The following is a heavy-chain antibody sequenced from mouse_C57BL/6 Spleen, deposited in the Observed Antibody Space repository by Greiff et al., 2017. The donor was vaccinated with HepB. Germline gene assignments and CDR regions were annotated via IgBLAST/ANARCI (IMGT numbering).Heavy chain of an antibody. V-gene: IGHV1-55*01. J-gene: IGHJ3*01. CDR3: ARGGDYYGSSWFAY. CDR1: GYTFTSYW. D-gene: IGHD1-1*01. CDR2: IYPGSGST. Sequence: QVQLQQPGAELVKPGASVKMSCKASGYTFTSYWITWVKQRPGQGLEWIGDIYPGSGSTNYNEKFKSKATLTVDTSSSTAYMQFSSLTSEDSAVYYCARGGDYYGSSWFAYWGQGTLVTVSA.